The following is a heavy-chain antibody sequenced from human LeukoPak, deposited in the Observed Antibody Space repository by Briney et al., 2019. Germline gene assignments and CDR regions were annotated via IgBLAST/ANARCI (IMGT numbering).Heavy chain of an antibody. V-gene: IGHV1-18*01. CDR2: ISAYNGNT. D-gene: IGHD1-1*01. CDR1: GYTFTSYG. Sequence: ASVKVSCKASGYTFTSYGISWVRQAPGQGLEWMGWISAYNGNTNYAQMLQGRVTMTTDTSTSTAYMELRSLRSDDTAVYYCARDWGTSAPVGWFDPWGQGTLVTVSS. J-gene: IGHJ5*02. CDR3: ARDWGTSAPVGWFDP.